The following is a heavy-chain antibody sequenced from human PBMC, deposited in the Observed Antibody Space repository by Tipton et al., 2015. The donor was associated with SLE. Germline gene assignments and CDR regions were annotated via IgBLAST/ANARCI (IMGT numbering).Heavy chain of an antibody. CDR2: IYYSGST. CDR3: ARGAGQWLYWYFDL. D-gene: IGHD6-19*01. V-gene: IGHV4-59*01. Sequence: TLSLTCTVSGGSISSDYWSWIRQPPGKGLEWIGYIYYSGSTNYNPSLKSRVTISVDTSKNQFSLKLSSVTAADTAVYYCARGAGQWLYWYFDLWGRGTLVTVPS. J-gene: IGHJ2*01. CDR1: GGSISSDY.